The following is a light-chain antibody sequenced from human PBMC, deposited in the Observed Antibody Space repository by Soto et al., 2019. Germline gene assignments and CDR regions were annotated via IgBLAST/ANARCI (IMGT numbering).Light chain of an antibody. J-gene: IGLJ2*01. V-gene: IGLV1-47*01. Sequence: QSVLTQPPSASGTPGQRVTISCSGSSSNIGSNYVYWYQLLPGTAPKLLIYRDNQRPSGVPDRFSASKSGTSASLAISGLRSEDEGDYYCSTWGDSLSVLFGGGTQLTVL. CDR3: STWGDSLSVL. CDR1: SSNIGSNY. CDR2: RDN.